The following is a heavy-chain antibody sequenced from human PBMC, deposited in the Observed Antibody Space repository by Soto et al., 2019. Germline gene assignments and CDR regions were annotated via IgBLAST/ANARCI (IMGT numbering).Heavy chain of an antibody. J-gene: IGHJ5*02. V-gene: IGHV1-18*01. CDR1: GYTFTSYG. CDR3: ARVIVGGNGNNCFDP. Sequence: GASVKVSCKASGYTFTSYGISWVRQAPGQGLEWMGWISPYNGNTNYAQKLQGRVTMTTDTSTNTAYMELRSLRSDDTAVYYCARVIVGGNGNNCFDPWGQGTLVTVSS. CDR2: ISPYNGNT. D-gene: IGHD2-15*01.